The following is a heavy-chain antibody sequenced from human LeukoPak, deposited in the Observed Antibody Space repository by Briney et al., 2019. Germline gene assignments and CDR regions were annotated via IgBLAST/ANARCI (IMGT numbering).Heavy chain of an antibody. J-gene: IGHJ6*02. CDR2: IYSGGST. Sequence: GGSLRLSCAASGFTVSSNYMSWVRQAPGKGLEWVSVIYSGGSTYYADSVKGRFTISRDNSKNTLYLQMNSLRAEDTAVYYCARDTAPNVWGYYYYGMDVWGQGPRSPSP. D-gene: IGHD3-16*01. CDR3: ARDTAPNVWGYYYYGMDV. CDR1: GFTVSSNY. V-gene: IGHV3-66*01.